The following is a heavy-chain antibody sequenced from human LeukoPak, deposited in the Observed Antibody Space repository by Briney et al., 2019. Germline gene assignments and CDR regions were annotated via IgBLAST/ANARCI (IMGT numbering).Heavy chain of an antibody. CDR2: ISYDGSNK. Sequence: GGSLRLSCAASGFTFSSYSMNWVRQAPGKGLEWVAVISYDGSNKYYADSVKGRFTISRDNSKNTLYLQMNSLRAEDTAVYYCARAPNIVVVKFDPWGQGTLVTVSS. CDR1: GFTFSSYS. V-gene: IGHV3-30*03. D-gene: IGHD3-22*01. CDR3: ARAPNIVVVKFDP. J-gene: IGHJ5*02.